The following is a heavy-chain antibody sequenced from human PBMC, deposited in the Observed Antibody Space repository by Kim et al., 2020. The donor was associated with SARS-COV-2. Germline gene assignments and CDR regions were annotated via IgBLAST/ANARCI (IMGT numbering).Heavy chain of an antibody. V-gene: IGHV3-33*01. J-gene: IGHJ6*02. CDR3: ARDLVLLAYYGMDV. D-gene: IGHD3-10*01. Sequence: YSAPVKGRFNISGDHYSSTLYLQMNSLSAEDTAVYYCARDLVLLAYYGMDVWGQGTAVTVSS.